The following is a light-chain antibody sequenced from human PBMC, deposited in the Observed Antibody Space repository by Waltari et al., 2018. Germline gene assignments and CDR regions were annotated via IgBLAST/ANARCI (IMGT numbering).Light chain of an antibody. CDR2: EVI. J-gene: IGLJ3*02. Sequence: QSALTQPAFVSGSPGRSTPISCTGDSSDVGSDNLVSWYPHAPGKAPELVVYEVICRPPGGSNRFSVSKAGHTASLATSGPQAEDGADYYCCSYGGRNLWVFRGGTKLTVL. CDR1: SSDVGSDNL. V-gene: IGLV2-23*02. CDR3: CSYGGRNLWV.